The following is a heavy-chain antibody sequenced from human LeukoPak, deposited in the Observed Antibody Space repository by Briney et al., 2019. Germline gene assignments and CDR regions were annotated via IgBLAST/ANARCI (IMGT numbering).Heavy chain of an antibody. V-gene: IGHV3-7*01. CDR1: GFPFNVQT. CDR3: ARGGATRGRFEN. Sequence: GGSLRLSCAASGFPFNVQTMSWVRQAPGKGLDWVASMRQDGSEIYYVDSVKGRFTISRDNPKNSLYLQMNSLRAEDTAVYYRARGGATRGRFENWGQGTLVTVSS. D-gene: IGHD1-26*01. CDR2: MRQDGSEI. J-gene: IGHJ4*02.